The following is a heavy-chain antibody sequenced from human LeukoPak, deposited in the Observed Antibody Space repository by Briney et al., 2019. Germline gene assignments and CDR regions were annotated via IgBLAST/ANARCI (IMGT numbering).Heavy chain of an antibody. D-gene: IGHD2-8*02. Sequence: GGSLRLSCAASGFTFSSYGMHWVRQAPGKGLEWVAVIWYDGSKKYYADSVKGRFTSSRDNSRNTLSLQMNSLRAEDTAVYYCAREVPGGRFDYWGQGALVSVSS. V-gene: IGHV3-33*01. J-gene: IGHJ4*02. CDR1: GFTFSSYG. CDR2: IWYDGSKK. CDR3: AREVPGGRFDY.